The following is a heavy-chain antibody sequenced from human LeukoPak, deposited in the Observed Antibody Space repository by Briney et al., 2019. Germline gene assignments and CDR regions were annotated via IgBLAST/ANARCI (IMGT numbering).Heavy chain of an antibody. D-gene: IGHD3-10*01. J-gene: IGHJ3*02. CDR2: MNPNSGNT. Sequence: ASVKVSCKASGYTFTSYDINWVRQATGQGLEWMEWMNPNSGNTGYAQKFQGRVTMTRNTSISTAYMELSSLRSEDTAVYYCAKDPLWVGEPEAFDIWGQGTMVTVSS. CDR3: AKDPLWVGEPEAFDI. V-gene: IGHV1-8*01. CDR1: GYTFTSYD.